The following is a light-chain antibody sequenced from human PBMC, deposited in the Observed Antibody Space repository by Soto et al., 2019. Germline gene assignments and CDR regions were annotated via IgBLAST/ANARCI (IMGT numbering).Light chain of an antibody. CDR2: GAS. V-gene: IGKV3-20*01. CDR1: QSLGRY. CDR3: QQYGSSHT. Sequence: DIVLTQSPDTLSLSPGESATLSCRASQSLGRYLAWYQQKPGQAPRLLIYGASSRATGIPDRFSGSGSGTDFTLTISRLEPEDFAVYYCQQYGSSHTFGQGTRLEIK. J-gene: IGKJ5*01.